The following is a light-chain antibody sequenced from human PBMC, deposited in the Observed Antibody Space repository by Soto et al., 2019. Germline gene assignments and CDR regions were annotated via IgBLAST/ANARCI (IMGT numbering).Light chain of an antibody. CDR3: ASFTSTSTWV. CDR2: EVT. V-gene: IGLV2-14*03. Sequence: QSALTQPASVSGSPGQSITVSCAGTSGDVGAYNYVSWYQQHPGKAPKLIIYEVTDRPSGVSNRFSASKSGNTASLTISGLQAEDEADYYCASFTSTSTWVFGGGTKLTVL. J-gene: IGLJ3*02. CDR1: SGDVGAYNY.